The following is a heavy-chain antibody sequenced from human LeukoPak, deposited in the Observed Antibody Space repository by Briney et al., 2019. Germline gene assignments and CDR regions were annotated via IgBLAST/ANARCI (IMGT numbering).Heavy chain of an antibody. Sequence: ASVKVSCKASGYTFTNYDISWVRQATGQGLEWMRWMNPNSGNTGYAQKLQGRVTMTRNTSISTAYMELSSLRSEDTAVYYCARGPARSIAVRGWFDPWGQGTLVTVSS. V-gene: IGHV1-8*01. J-gene: IGHJ5*02. D-gene: IGHD6-6*01. CDR1: GYTFTNYD. CDR3: ARGPARSIAVRGWFDP. CDR2: MNPNSGNT.